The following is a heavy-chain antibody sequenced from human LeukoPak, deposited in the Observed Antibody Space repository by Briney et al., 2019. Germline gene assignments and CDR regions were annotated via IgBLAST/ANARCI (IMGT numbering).Heavy chain of an antibody. D-gene: IGHD3-22*01. J-gene: IGHJ4*02. CDR3: ARDQGKWLRLYYYDSSGYHGIDY. V-gene: IGHV3-11*01. CDR1: GFTFSDYY. Sequence: GGSLRLSCAASGFTFSDYYMSWIRQAPGKGLEWVSYISSSGSTIYYADSVKGRFTISRDNAKNSLYLQMNSLRAEDTAVYYCARDQGKWLRLYYYDSSGYHGIDYWGQGTLVTVSS. CDR2: ISSSGSTI.